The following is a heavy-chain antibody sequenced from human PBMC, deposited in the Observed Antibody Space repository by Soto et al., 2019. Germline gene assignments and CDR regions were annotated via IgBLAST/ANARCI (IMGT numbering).Heavy chain of an antibody. CDR2: IYPGDSDT. Sequence: GESLKISCKGSGYSFTSYWIGWVRQMPGKGLEWMGIIYPGDSDTRYSPSFQGQVTISADKSISTAYLQWSSLKASDTAMYFCVIGVIVVEPAAIASYNRFDPWGQGTLVTVSS. CDR3: VIGVIVVEPAAIASYNRFDP. V-gene: IGHV5-51*01. D-gene: IGHD2-2*02. CDR1: GYSFTSYW. J-gene: IGHJ5*02.